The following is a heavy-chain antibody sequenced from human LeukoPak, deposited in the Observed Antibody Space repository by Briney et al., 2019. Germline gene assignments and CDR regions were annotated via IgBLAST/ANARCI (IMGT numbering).Heavy chain of an antibody. J-gene: IGHJ5*02. CDR2: IYTSGST. V-gene: IGHV4-4*07. Sequence: PSETLSLTCTVSGGSISSYYWSWIRQPAGKGLEWIGRIYTSGSTNYNPSLKSRVTMSVDTSKNQFSLKLSSVTAADTAVYYCARAQGDPQSSNWFDPWSQGTLVTVSS. D-gene: IGHD3-16*01. CDR3: ARAQGDPQSSNWFDP. CDR1: GGSISSYY.